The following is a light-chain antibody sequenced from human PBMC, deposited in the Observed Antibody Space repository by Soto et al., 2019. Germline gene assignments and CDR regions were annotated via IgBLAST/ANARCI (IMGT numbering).Light chain of an antibody. CDR2: GAS. Sequence: ETVMTQSPATLSVSPGERVTLSCGASQSVSSDLAWYQQKPGQAPRLLIFGASTRATNIPARFTGSRSGTDFTLTISSLQSEDFAVYYCQQYNTWPRTFGQGTKVESK. V-gene: IGKV3-15*01. CDR1: QSVSSD. J-gene: IGKJ1*01. CDR3: QQYNTWPRT.